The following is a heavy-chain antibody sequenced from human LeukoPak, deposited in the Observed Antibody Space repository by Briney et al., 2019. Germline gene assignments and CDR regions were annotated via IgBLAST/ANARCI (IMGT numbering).Heavy chain of an antibody. CDR1: GFTFSNYA. V-gene: IGHV3-23*01. J-gene: IGHJ4*02. Sequence: GGSLRLSCVASGFTFSNYAMSWVRQAPGKRLEWVSAVTGRGSSTYYADSVKGRFTISRDDSRNTLFLQMNSLRAEDTAVYYCARAGGYCSGGSCLGVDYWGQGTLVTVSS. CDR2: VTGRGSST. D-gene: IGHD2-15*01. CDR3: ARAGGYCSGGSCLGVDY.